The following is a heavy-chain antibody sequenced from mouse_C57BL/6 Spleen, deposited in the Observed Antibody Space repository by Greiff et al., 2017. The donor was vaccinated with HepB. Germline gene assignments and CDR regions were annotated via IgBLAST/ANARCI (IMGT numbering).Heavy chain of an antibody. CDR2: IHPNSGST. V-gene: IGHV1-64*01. CDR3: ARCYYDPWYVDV. CDR1: GYTFTSYW. J-gene: IGHJ1*03. D-gene: IGHD2-4*01. Sequence: QVQLQQPGAELVKPGASVKLSCKASGYTFTSYWMHWVKQRPGQGLEWIGMIHPNSGSTNYNEKFKSKATLTVDKSSSTAYMQLSSLTSEDSAVYYCARCYYDPWYVDVWGTGTTVTVSS.